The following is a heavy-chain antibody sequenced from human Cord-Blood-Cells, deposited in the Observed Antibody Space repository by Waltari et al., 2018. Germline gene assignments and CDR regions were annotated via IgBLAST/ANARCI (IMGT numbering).Heavy chain of an antibody. CDR2: INHSGST. J-gene: IGHJ3*02. D-gene: IGHD5-12*01. CDR1: GGSFSGYY. Sequence: QVQLQQWGAGLLKPSETLSLTCAVYGGSFSGYYWSWIRPPPGKGLEWIGEINHSGSTNYNPSLKSRVTISVDTSKNQFSLKLSSVTAADTAVYYCARRDIVATDDAFDIWGQGTMVTVSS. CDR3: ARRDIVATDDAFDI. V-gene: IGHV4-34*01.